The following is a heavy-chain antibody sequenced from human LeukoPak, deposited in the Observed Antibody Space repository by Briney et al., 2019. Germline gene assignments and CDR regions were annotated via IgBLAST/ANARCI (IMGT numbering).Heavy chain of an antibody. V-gene: IGHV1-46*01. CDR1: GYTFSNYC. CDR2: LNPTYGIP. Sequence: GASVKVSCKASGYTFSNYCMHWVRQAPGQGLEWMGILNPTYGIPIYAQTFEGRVTMTRDMSTSTVYMELGTLRSDDTAVYFCAKDPRNILTGDYDDFDIWGQGTMVIVSS. CDR3: AKDPRNILTGDYDDFDI. J-gene: IGHJ3*02. D-gene: IGHD3-9*01.